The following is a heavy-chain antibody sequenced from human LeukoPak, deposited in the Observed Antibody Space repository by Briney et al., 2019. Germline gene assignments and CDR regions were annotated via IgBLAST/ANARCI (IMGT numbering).Heavy chain of an antibody. J-gene: IGHJ4*02. Sequence: SGPALVKPTQTLTLTCTFSGFSLTTSGMRMNWIRQPPGKALEWLARIDWDDEKFYSTSLKTRLTTSRDTSKNQVVLTMTDMYPVDTPTYYCARMRGGSIFGFDYWGQGPRVTVPS. CDR1: GFSLTTSGMR. CDR2: IDWDDEK. V-gene: IGHV2-70*04. CDR3: ARMRGGSIFGFDY. D-gene: IGHD3-3*02.